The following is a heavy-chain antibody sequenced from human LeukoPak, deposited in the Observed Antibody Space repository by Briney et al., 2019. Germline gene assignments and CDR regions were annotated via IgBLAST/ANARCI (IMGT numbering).Heavy chain of an antibody. J-gene: IGHJ4*02. CDR1: GYTFTVYF. Sequence: ASVMVSCKASGYTFTVYFMHWVRQAPGQGLEWMAWINPNSGGTNYAQKFQGRVTMTRDTSISTAYMELSRLRSDDTAVYYCARELNYDSSGYYFDYWGQGTLVTVSS. V-gene: IGHV1-2*02. CDR3: ARELNYDSSGYYFDY. CDR2: INPNSGGT. D-gene: IGHD3-22*01.